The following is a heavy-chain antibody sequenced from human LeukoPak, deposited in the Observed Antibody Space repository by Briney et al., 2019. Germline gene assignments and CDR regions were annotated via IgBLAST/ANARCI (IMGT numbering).Heavy chain of an antibody. CDR2: IYYSGST. D-gene: IGHD6-19*01. CDR3: ARRRQWRGVYWFDP. Sequence: SETLSPTCTVSGGSISSSSYYWGWIRQPPGKGLEWIGSIYYSGSTYYNPSLKSRVTISVDTSKNQFSLKLSSVTAADTAVYYCARRRQWRGVYWFDPWGQGTLVTVSS. V-gene: IGHV4-39*01. CDR1: GGSISSSSYY. J-gene: IGHJ5*02.